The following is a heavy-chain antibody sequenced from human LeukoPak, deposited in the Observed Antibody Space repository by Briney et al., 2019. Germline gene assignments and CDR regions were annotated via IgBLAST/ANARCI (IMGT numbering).Heavy chain of an antibody. CDR3: ERARSEGFDY. J-gene: IGHJ4*02. CDR1: GDSVSINRAA. V-gene: IGHV6-1*01. CDR2: TYYRSKWYN. Sequence: SQTLSLTCAISGDSVSINRAAWNWIRHSPSRGLEWLGMTYYRSKWYNDYTVSVKSRITINPATSKNQFSLQLNAVTPEDTAVYYCERARSEGFDYWGQGTLVTVSS.